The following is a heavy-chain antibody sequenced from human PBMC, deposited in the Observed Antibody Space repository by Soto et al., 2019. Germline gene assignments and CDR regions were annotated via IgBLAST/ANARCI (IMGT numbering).Heavy chain of an antibody. CDR2: ISSSSSTI. Sequence: EVQLAESGGGLVQPGGSLRLSCAASGFTFSSYSMNWVRQAPGKGLEWVSYISSSSSTIYYADSVKGRFTISRDNAKNSLYLQMNSLRAEDTAVYYCARDLGYWGQGTLVTVSS. CDR1: GFTFSSYS. J-gene: IGHJ4*02. CDR3: ARDLGY. V-gene: IGHV3-48*01.